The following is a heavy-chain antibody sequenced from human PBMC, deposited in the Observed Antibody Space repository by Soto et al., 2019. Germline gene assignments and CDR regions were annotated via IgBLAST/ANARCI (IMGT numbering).Heavy chain of an antibody. J-gene: IGHJ6*01. D-gene: IGHD2-21*02. V-gene: IGHV3-30-3*01. Sequence: PGGSLRLSCAASGFTFSSYAMHWVRQAPGKGLEWVAVISYDGSNKYYADSVKGRFTISRDNSKNTLYLQMNSLRAEDTAVYYCARDDVIVVVTAITYSYGMDVWGQGTTVNVAS. CDR2: ISYDGSNK. CDR1: GFTFSSYA. CDR3: ARDDVIVVVTAITYSYGMDV.